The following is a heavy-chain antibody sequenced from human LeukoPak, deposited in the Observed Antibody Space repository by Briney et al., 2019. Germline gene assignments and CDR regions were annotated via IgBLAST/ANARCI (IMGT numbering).Heavy chain of an antibody. V-gene: IGHV3-23*01. Sequence: GGSLRLSCAASGFTFSSYAMSWVRQAPGKGLEWVSAISGSGGSTYYADSVKGRFTISRDNSKNTLYLQMNSLRAEDTAVYYCARDPYYYDSSGYFDYWGQGTLVTVSS. CDR1: GFTFSSYA. CDR2: ISGSGGST. D-gene: IGHD3-22*01. CDR3: ARDPYYYDSSGYFDY. J-gene: IGHJ4*02.